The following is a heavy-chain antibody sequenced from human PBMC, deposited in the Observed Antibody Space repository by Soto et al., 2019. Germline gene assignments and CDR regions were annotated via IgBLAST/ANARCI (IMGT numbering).Heavy chain of an antibody. V-gene: IGHV4-30-4*01. CDR3: VRGTHCATVDACHRYFAA. Sequence: QVRLQESGPGLVKPSQTLSLTCTVSGGSLNSDSYYWGWIRQPPGKGLEWIGYIYSSGSTYSNPSLKSPVAMSADTSQIHFSLTLTSVTAADTAVYFCVRGTHCATVDACHRYFAAWGQGIPVAVSS. CDR1: GGSLNSDSYY. CDR2: IYSSGST. J-gene: IGHJ5*02. D-gene: IGHD2-15*01.